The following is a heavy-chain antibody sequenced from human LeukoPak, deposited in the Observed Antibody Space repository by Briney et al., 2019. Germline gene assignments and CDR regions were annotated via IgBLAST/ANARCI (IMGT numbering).Heavy chain of an antibody. CDR1: GSSFNSYW. V-gene: IGHV5-51*01. CDR2: IYPGDSET. J-gene: IGHJ4*02. D-gene: IGHD1-1*01. Sequence: GESLKISCKGSGSSFNSYWIGWVRQLPGKGLEWMGTIYPGDSETRYSPSFQSQVTMSADKSISTAYLQWSSLKASDTAMYYCARGTARFDYWGQGTLVSVSS. CDR3: ARGTARFDY.